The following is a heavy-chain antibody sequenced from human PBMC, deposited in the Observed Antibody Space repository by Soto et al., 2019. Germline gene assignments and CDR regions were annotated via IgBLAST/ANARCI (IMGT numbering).Heavy chain of an antibody. D-gene: IGHD5-12*01. V-gene: IGHV6-1*01. Sequence: PSQTLSLTCAISGDSGSSNTASCNWVRQSPSRGLEWLGRTYSRSKWYNDYAVSVKSRIIINPDTSKNQFSLQLNSVTPEDTAVYYCAKGDNLGPKTGYAFDPWGQGILVTVSS. J-gene: IGHJ5*02. CDR2: TYSRSKWYN. CDR1: GDSGSSNTAS. CDR3: AKGDNLGPKTGYAFDP.